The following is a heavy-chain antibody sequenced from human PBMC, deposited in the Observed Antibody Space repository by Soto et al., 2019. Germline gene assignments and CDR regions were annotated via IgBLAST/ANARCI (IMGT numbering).Heavy chain of an antibody. J-gene: IGHJ4*02. V-gene: IGHV4-34*01. CDR3: AREPLGHYYDSSGRFDY. D-gene: IGHD3-22*01. CDR1: GGSFSGYY. CDR2: INHSGST. Sequence: QVQLQQWGAGLLKPSETLSLTCAVYGGSFSGYYWSWIRQPPGKGLEWIGEINHSGSTNYNPSLKIRVSISVDTSKNQFSLKLSSVTAADTAVYYCAREPLGHYYDSSGRFDYWGQGTLVTVSS.